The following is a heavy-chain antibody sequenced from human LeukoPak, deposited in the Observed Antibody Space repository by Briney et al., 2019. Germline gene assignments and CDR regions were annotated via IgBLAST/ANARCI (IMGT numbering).Heavy chain of an antibody. CDR2: IYPGDSDT. J-gene: IGHJ4*02. D-gene: IGHD5-24*01. V-gene: IGHV5-51*01. CDR3: ARQGRDGSAFDY. CDR1: GYRFTSYW. Sequence: GESLNISCKGSGYRFTSYWIGWVRQIPGKRLEWMGIIYPGDSDTRYSPSFQGQVTISADRSISTAYLQWSSLKASDTAMYYCARQGRDGSAFDYWGQGILVTVSS.